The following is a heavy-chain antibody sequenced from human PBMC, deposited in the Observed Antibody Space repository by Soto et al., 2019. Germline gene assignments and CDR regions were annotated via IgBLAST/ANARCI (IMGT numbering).Heavy chain of an antibody. D-gene: IGHD3-22*01. V-gene: IGHV3-74*01. CDR2: INSDGSST. CDR1: GFTFSSYW. Sequence: PGGSLRLSCAASGFTFSSYWMHWVRQAPGKGPEWVSRINSDGSSTSYADYVKGRFTISRDNAKNTLYLQMNSLRAEDTAVYYCAKEGYYYDSSGYYSYFDYWGQGTLVTVSS. J-gene: IGHJ4*02. CDR3: AKEGYYYDSSGYYSYFDY.